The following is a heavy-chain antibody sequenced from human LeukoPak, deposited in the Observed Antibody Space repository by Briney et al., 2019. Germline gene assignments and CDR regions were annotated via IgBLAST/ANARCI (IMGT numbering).Heavy chain of an antibody. J-gene: IGHJ4*02. CDR3: AREGTIINYYFDY. V-gene: IGHV4-59*11. CDR1: GGSISSHY. Sequence: SETLSLTCTVSGGSISSHYWSWIRQPPGKGLEWIGYIYYTGSTNYNPSLKSRVTISVDTSENQFSLKLSSVTAADTAVCYCAREGTIINYYFDYWGQGTLVTVSS. CDR2: IYYTGST. D-gene: IGHD2/OR15-2a*01.